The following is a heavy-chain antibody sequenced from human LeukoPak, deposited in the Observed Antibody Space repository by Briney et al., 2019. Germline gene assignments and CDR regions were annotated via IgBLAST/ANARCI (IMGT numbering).Heavy chain of an antibody. CDR2: TYYRSKWFN. CDR3: ASSLSGWLVY. V-gene: IGHV6-1*01. CDR1: GDSVSSKSVT. J-gene: IGHJ4*02. Sequence: SQTLSLTCAISGDSVSSKSVTWNWIRHSPSSGLEWLGRTYYRSKWFNDYALSVKSRITINPNTSKNQFSLQLNSVTPEDTSVYYCASSLSGWLVYWGQGIQVTVSS. D-gene: IGHD6-19*01.